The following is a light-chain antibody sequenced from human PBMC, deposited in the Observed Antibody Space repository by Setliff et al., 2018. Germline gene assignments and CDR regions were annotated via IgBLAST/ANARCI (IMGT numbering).Light chain of an antibody. CDR1: SGSIASNY. J-gene: IGLJ2*01. Sequence: NFMLTQHHSVSESPGKTVTISCTRSSGSIASNYVQWYQQRPGSSPTTVIYEDNQRPSGVPDRFSGSIDSSSNSASLTISGLKTEDEADYYCQSYDSSNVVFGGGTQRTVL. V-gene: IGLV6-57*01. CDR3: QSYDSSNVV. CDR2: EDN.